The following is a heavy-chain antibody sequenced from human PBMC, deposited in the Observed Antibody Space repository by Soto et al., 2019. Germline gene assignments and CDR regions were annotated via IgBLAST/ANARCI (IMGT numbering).Heavy chain of an antibody. CDR3: ARGGTVKKDLCDY. D-gene: IGHD4-17*01. V-gene: IGHV4-4*07. CDR1: VVSISSYY. J-gene: IGHJ4*02. Sequence: PWETLSLTCTVSVVSISSYYWTWIRQPAGKGLEWIGRIYTSGSTNYNPSLKSRVTMSVDTSKNQFSLKLSSVSAADTAVYYCARGGTVKKDLCDYWGQRTLVNVSS. CDR2: IYTSGST.